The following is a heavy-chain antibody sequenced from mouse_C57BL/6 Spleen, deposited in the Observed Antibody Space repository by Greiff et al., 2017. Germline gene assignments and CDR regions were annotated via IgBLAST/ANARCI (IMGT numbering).Heavy chain of an antibody. D-gene: IGHD2-2*01. CDR2: INPNNGGT. J-gene: IGHJ2*01. CDR3: ARLVGYGPFWYFDY. V-gene: IGHV1-26*01. CDR1: GYTFTDYY. Sequence: VQLQQSGPELLKPGASVKISCKASGYTFTDYYMNWVKQSHGKSLEWIGDINPNNGGTSYNQKFKGKATLTVDKSSSTADMEFRSLTSEDSAVYYCARLVGYGPFWYFDYRGQGTTRTVST.